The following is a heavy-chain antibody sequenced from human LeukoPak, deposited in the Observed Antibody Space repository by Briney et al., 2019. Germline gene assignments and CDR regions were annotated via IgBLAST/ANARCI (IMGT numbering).Heavy chain of an antibody. V-gene: IGHV1-24*01. J-gene: IGHJ2*01. CDR2: SDPEDGET. CDR3: VTDRARLFWYFDL. Sequence: GASVKVSCKVSGSTLSDLSIRWVRQAPGKGLEYVGGSDPEDGETFHAQNFQGRITMTEDTSIDTAYMELSSLRSEDTAVYYCVTDRARLFWYFDLWGRGTLVTVSS. CDR1: GSTLSDLS. D-gene: IGHD2-21*02.